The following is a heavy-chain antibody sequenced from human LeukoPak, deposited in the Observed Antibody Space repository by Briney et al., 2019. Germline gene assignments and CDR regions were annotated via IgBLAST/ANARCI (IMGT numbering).Heavy chain of an antibody. CDR2: ISYDGSNK. D-gene: IGHD6-19*01. Sequence: GKSLRLSCAASGFTFSGYPIHWVRQAPGKGLEWVAVISYDGSNKYYADSVKGRFTISRDNSKNTLYLQMNSLRAEDTAVYYCARTLYSSGWPSDYWGQGTLVTVSS. CDR1: GFTFSGYP. V-gene: IGHV3-30-3*01. J-gene: IGHJ4*02. CDR3: ARTLYSSGWPSDY.